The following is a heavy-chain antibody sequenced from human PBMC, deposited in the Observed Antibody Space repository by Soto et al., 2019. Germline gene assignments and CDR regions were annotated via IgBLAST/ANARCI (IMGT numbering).Heavy chain of an antibody. V-gene: IGHV1-18*01. J-gene: IGHJ4*02. CDR1: GYTFTSYG. D-gene: IGHD3-22*01. CDR3: ARETYYYDSSGYSAAPVDY. Sequence: ASVKVSCKACGYTFTSYGISWVRQAPGQGLEWTGWISAYNGNTNYAQKLQGRVTMTTDTSTSTAYMELRSLRSDDTAVYYCARETYYYDSSGYSAAPVDYWGQGTLVTVSS. CDR2: ISAYNGNT.